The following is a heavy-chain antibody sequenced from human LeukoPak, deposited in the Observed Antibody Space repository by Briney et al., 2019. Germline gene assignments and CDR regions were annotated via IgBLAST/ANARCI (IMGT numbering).Heavy chain of an antibody. V-gene: IGHV1-2*02. CDR1: GYTFTGYY. J-gene: IGHJ4*02. CDR3: AREGSGDSSGYYPN. Sequence: ASVKVSCKASGYTFTGYYMHWVRQAPGQGLEWMGWINPNSGGTNYAQKFQGRVTMTRDTSSSTAYMELSRLRSDDTAVYYCAREGSGDSSGYYPNWGQGTLVTVSS. CDR2: INPNSGGT. D-gene: IGHD3-22*01.